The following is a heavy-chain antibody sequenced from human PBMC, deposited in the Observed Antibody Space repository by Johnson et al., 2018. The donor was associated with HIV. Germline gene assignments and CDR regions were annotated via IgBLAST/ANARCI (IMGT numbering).Heavy chain of an antibody. D-gene: IGHD6-13*01. V-gene: IGHV3-7*05. CDR2: LHQDGSEE. J-gene: IGHJ3*02. CDR3: ARDGVYSSPHDALDI. CDR1: GFTFSNYW. Sequence: VQLVEPGGGLVQSGGSLRLSCEASGFTFSNYWMSWVRQAPGKGLEWVAHLHQDGSEEFHVDPMSGRLIISRDNGKNSLYLQMDHLRIDDTAIYYCARDGVYSSPHDALDIWGQGTVVTVSS.